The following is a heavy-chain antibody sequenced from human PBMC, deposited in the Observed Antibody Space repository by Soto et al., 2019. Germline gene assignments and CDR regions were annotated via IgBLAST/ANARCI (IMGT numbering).Heavy chain of an antibody. CDR3: ARPYYDHLTGDYNWYFDF. CDR1: GSSISGYY. Sequence: SETLSLTCTVSGSSISGYYWNWIRQSPGKGLEWLGYVYHGGRTYYNPSLKGRVTISADTSKNEFSLKLRSVTAADTAMYYCARPYYDHLTGDYNWYFDFWGRSTLVTVSS. CDR2: VYHGGRT. D-gene: IGHD3-9*01. V-gene: IGHV4-59*08. J-gene: IGHJ2*01.